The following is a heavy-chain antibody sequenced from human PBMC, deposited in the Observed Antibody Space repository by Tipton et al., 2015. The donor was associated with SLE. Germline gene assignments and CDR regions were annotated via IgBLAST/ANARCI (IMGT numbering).Heavy chain of an antibody. CDR3: AKDYASGWEDGAFDI. V-gene: IGHV3-33*06. CDR2: IWFDGSNK. D-gene: IGHD6-25*01. J-gene: IGHJ3*02. CDR1: GFTFSSYV. Sequence: SLRLSCAASGFTFSSYVIHWVRQAPGRGLEWVAAIWFDGSNKYYADSVKGRLTISRDNSRNTLYLQMDSLRAEDTAVYYCAKDYASGWEDGAFDIWGQGKMVTVSS.